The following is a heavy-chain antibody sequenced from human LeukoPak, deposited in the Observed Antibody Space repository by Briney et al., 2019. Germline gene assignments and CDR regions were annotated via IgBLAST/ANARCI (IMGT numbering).Heavy chain of an antibody. CDR1: GFTFSSYS. CDR2: ISSSSSYI. CDR3: ARGAGITMIVAYYYGMDV. Sequence: GGSLRLSCAASGFTFSSYSMNWVRQAPGKGLEWVSSISSSSSYIYYADSVKGRFTISRDNAKNSLHLQMNSLRAEDTAVYYCARGAGITMIVAYYYGMDVWGQGTTVTVSS. V-gene: IGHV3-21*01. J-gene: IGHJ6*02. D-gene: IGHD3-22*01.